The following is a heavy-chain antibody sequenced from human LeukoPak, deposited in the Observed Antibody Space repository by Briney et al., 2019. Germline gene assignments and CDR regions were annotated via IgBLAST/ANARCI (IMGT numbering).Heavy chain of an antibody. CDR1: GYTFTGYY. D-gene: IGHD5-24*01. Sequence: GASVKVSCKASGYTFTGYYMHWVRQAPGQGLEWMGWINPNSGNTGYAQKFQGRVTMTRNTSISTAYMELSSLRSEDTAVYYCARARRGDGYNYDYYYYMDVWGKGTTVTISS. J-gene: IGHJ6*03. CDR2: INPNSGNT. CDR3: ARARRGDGYNYDYYYYMDV. V-gene: IGHV1-8*02.